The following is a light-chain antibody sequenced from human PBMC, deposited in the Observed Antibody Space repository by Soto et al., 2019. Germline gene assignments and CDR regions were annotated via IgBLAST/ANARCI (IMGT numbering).Light chain of an antibody. Sequence: QLVLTQSPSASASLGASVKLTCTLSSGHSSDAIVWHQQQPEKGPRYLMKVNSDGSHSKGDGIPDRFSGSRSGAERYLTISSLQSEDEADYYCQTWGTGIHVVFGGGTKLTVL. V-gene: IGLV4-69*01. CDR1: SGHSSDA. CDR3: QTWGTGIHVV. CDR2: VNSDGSH. J-gene: IGLJ2*01.